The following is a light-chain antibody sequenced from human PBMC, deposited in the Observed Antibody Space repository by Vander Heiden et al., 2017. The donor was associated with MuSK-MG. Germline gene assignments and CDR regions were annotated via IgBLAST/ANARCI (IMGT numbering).Light chain of an antibody. J-gene: IGKJ1*01. Sequence: SVMTQSPDSLAVSLCESATINCKSSQSVLYSSNNKNYLAWYQQKPGQPPKLLIYWAPTRESGVPDRFSGSGSGTDFTLTISSLQAEDVAVYYCQQYYSTPPRFGQGTKVEIK. CDR3: QQYYSTPPR. CDR2: WAP. CDR1: QSVLYSSNNKNY. V-gene: IGKV4-1*01.